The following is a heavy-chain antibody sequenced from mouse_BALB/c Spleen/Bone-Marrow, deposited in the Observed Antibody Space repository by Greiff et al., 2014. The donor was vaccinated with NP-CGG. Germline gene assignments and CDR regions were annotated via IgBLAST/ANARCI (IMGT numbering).Heavy chain of an antibody. V-gene: IGHV1-9*01. J-gene: IGHJ3*01. D-gene: IGHD3-1*01. CDR3: ARELGLRLAY. Sequence: VQLQESGAELMKPGASVKISCKTSGYSFSSYWIEWVKQRPGHGLEWSGEILPGSGSTNSNEKFKGKATFTADTSSNTAYMQLSSLTSEDSAVYYCARELGLRLAYWGQGTLVTFSA. CDR1: GYSFSSYW. CDR2: ILPGSGST.